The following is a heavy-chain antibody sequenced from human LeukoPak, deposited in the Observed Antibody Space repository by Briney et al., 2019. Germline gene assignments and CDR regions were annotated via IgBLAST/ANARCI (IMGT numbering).Heavy chain of an antibody. CDR3: ARGSISGFDP. Sequence: ASVKVSCKASGYTFTGYYMHWVRQAPGQGLEWMGIINPSGGSTSYAQRFQGRVTMIRDMSTSTVYMELSSLRSEDTAVYYCARGSISGFDPWGQGTLVTVSS. CDR2: INPSGGST. J-gene: IGHJ5*02. D-gene: IGHD6-6*01. CDR1: GYTFTGYY. V-gene: IGHV1-46*01.